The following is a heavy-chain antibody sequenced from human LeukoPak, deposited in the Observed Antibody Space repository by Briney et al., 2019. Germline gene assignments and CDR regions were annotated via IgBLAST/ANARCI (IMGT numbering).Heavy chain of an antibody. J-gene: IGHJ4*02. CDR2: ISGSGGST. V-gene: IGHV3-23*01. CDR1: GFTFSSYA. CDR3: ARVGKGYDFWSGYSELFDY. Sequence: GALRLSCAASGFTFSSYAMSWVRQAPGKGLEWVSAISGSGGSTYYADSVKGRFTISRDNSKNTLYLQMNSLRAEDTAVYYCARVGKGYDFWSGYSELFDYWGQGTLVTVSS. D-gene: IGHD3-3*01.